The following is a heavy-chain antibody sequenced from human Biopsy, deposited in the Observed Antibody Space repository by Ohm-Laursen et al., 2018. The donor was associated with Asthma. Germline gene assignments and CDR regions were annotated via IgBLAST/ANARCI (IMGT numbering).Heavy chain of an antibody. Sequence: LETLSLTCTVSGGSISSNFYYWGWIRQPPGKGLEWIGNIYKSGQVYYNLSLKSRVTISVDTSKNQFSLQLRSVTAADTAVYFCARRGGVRRYFDYWGQGTLVTVSS. CDR1: GGSISSNFYY. CDR3: ARRGGVRRYFDY. V-gene: IGHV4-39*01. J-gene: IGHJ4*02. CDR2: IYKSGQV. D-gene: IGHD3-16*01.